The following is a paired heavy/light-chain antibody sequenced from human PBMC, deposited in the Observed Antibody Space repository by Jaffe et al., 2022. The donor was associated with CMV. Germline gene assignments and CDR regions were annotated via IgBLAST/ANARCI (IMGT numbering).Light chain of an antibody. CDR3: GTWDTSLSAAV. CDR2: KNN. Sequence: QSVLTQPPSVSAAPGQKVTISCSGSSSNIGSDYVSWYQQVPGSARRLLIYKNNNRASGIPDRFSGSKSGTSATLGITGLQTGDEADYYCGTWDTSLSAAVFGGGTKLTVL. V-gene: IGLV1-51*02. CDR1: SSNIGSDY. J-gene: IGLJ2*01.
Heavy chain of an antibody. CDR3: ARQMGNWYWAFDI. Sequence: QLQLQESGPGLVKPSETLSLTCTVSGGSISNDDYHWGWIRQPPGTGLEWIGSVYYTGSTFYNPSLSSRITISVDTSHNHFSLKVTSVTATDTAVYYCARQMGNWYWAFDIWGQGTLVTVSS. V-gene: IGHV4-39*01. J-gene: IGHJ3*02. CDR1: GGSISNDDYH. D-gene: IGHD1-1*01. CDR2: VYYTGST.